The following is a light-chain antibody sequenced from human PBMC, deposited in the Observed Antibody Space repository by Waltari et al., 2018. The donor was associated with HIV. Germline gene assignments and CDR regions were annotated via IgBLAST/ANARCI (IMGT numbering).Light chain of an antibody. CDR3: VVWDDTLRGVI. CDR2: RNN. V-gene: IGLV1-47*01. CDR1: TSNIGSNF. J-gene: IGLJ2*01. Sequence: SVLTQPPSASGTPGQRVTISCSGSTSNIGSNFVYWYQHLPGTAPTLLLHRNNRRAAGVADRFSGSASGTSASQDISGLRAEEEAEYYCVVWDDTLRGVICGGGTKVAVL.